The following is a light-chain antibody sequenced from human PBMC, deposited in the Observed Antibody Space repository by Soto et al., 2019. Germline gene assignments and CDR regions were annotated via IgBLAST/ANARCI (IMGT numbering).Light chain of an antibody. V-gene: IGKV3-20*01. CDR1: QSVSNKY. Sequence: EIVLTQSPGTLSLSPGERATLSCRASQSVSNKYLAWYQQKPGQAPRLLIYAASSRATGIPDRFSGSGSGTDFTLTISRLEPEDFAVYYCQQYGYSATFGGGTKVDIK. CDR3: QQYGYSAT. CDR2: AAS. J-gene: IGKJ4*01.